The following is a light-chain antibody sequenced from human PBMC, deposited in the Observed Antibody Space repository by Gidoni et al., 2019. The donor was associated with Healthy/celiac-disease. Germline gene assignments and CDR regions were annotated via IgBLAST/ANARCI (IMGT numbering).Light chain of an antibody. CDR2: EVS. CDR3: CSYAGSSTWV. CDR1: GSDGGSYNL. J-gene: IGLJ2*01. Sequence: QSALTQPAPVSGSPGQSITISCTGTGSDGGSYNLVSWYQQHPGKAPKLMIYEVSKRPSGVSNRFSGSKSGNTASLTISGLQAEDEADYYCCSYAGSSTWVFGGGTKLTVL. V-gene: IGLV2-23*02.